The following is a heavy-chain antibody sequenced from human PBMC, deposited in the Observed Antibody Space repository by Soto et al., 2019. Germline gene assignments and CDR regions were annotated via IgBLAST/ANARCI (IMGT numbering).Heavy chain of an antibody. CDR2: ISTYTGNT. CDR3: ARGYYYGSGRPTPGGMDV. V-gene: IGHV1-18*01. CDR1: GYTFTNYD. J-gene: IGHJ6*02. D-gene: IGHD3-10*01. Sequence: QVHLVQSGAEVKKPGASVKVSCKASGYTFTNYDINWVRQAPGQGLEWMGWISTYTGNTNYAQKLQGRVTMTTDTSTSPAYRELRSLRADDTAVYYCARGYYYGSGRPTPGGMDVWGQGTTVTVSS.